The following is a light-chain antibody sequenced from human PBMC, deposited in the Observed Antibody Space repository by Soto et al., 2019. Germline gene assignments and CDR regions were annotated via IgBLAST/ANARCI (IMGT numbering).Light chain of an antibody. V-gene: IGKV1-9*01. CDR3: QQLDNYPRT. Sequence: DLQLTQSPSFLSASVGDRVTITCRASQGISSYLAWYQQKPGKAPKLLIYVASTLQSGVPSRFSGSGSGTELTITISSLQPEDFETYYCQQLDNYPRTFGQGTKVDIK. J-gene: IGKJ1*01. CDR2: VAS. CDR1: QGISSY.